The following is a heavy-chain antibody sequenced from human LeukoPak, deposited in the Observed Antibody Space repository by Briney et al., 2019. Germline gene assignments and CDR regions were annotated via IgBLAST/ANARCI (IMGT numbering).Heavy chain of an antibody. CDR1: GFTVSSNY. J-gene: IGHJ3*02. D-gene: IGHD1-26*01. CDR3: AKDLVGATPFDAFDI. CDR2: IYSGGST. Sequence: GGSLRLSCAASGFTVSSNYMSWVRQAPGKGLEWVSVIYSGGSTYYADSVKGRFTISRDNSKNTLYLQMNSLRAEDTAVYYCAKDLVGATPFDAFDIWGQGTMVTVSS. V-gene: IGHV3-53*01.